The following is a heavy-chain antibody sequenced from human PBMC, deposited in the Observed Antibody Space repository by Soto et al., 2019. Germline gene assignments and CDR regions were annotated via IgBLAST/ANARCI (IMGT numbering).Heavy chain of an antibody. Sequence: GGSLRLSCVASGFSLSDYAVNWVRQAPGKGLEWVSFISSDSRTIYYADSVEGRFTVSRDNARNSVSLQMDSLRDEDAAVYYCARIKLVEWFFINVDVYDMDVWGQGTPVPVSS. CDR2: ISSDSRTI. CDR3: ARIKLVEWFFINVDVYDMDV. CDR1: GFSLSDYA. D-gene: IGHD3-3*01. V-gene: IGHV3-48*02. J-gene: IGHJ6*02.